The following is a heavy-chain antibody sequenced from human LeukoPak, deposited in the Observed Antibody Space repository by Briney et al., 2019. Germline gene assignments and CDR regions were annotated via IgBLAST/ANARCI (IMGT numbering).Heavy chain of an antibody. CDR2: INPSGGST. D-gene: IGHD3-3*02. CDR1: GYTFTSYY. V-gene: IGHV1-46*01. CDR3: ARLAPKVYYYYYGMDV. J-gene: IGHJ6*02. Sequence: EASVKVSCKASGYTFTSYYMHWVRQAPGQGLEWMGIINPSGGSTSYAQKFQGRVTMTRDTSTSTVYMELSSLRSEDTAVYYCARLAPKVYYYYYGMDVWGQGTTVTVSS.